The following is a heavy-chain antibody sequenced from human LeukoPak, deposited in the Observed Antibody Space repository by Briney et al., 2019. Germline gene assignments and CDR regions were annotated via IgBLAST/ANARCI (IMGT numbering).Heavy chain of an antibody. Sequence: ASVKVSCKASGYTFTGYYMHWLRQAPGQGLEWMGRINPNSGDTKFAQKFQGRVTMSRDTSLSTAYMELRSLGSDDTAVYYCARDSLGGYCSSTTCILGVYWGQGTLVTVSS. J-gene: IGHJ4*02. CDR1: GYTFTGYY. CDR3: ARDSLGGYCSSTTCILGVY. V-gene: IGHV1-2*06. CDR2: INPNSGDT. D-gene: IGHD2-2*01.